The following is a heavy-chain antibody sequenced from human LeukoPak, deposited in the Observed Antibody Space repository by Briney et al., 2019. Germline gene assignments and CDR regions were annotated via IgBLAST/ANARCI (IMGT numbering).Heavy chain of an antibody. D-gene: IGHD2-15*01. CDR3: ARRAALDY. V-gene: IGHV3-21*01. J-gene: IGHJ4*02. CDR2: ISSSSNYI. Sequence: GGSLRLSCAASGFSFSSDSMNWVRQAPGKGLEWVSSISSSSNYIYYVDSVKGRFTISRDNAKNSLYLQMNSLRAEDTALYYCARRAALDYWGQGTLVTVSS. CDR1: GFSFSSDS.